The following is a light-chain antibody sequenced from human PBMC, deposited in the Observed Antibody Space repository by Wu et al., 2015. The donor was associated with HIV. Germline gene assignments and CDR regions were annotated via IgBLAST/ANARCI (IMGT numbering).Light chain of an antibody. CDR3: QQRSSWPFT. J-gene: IGKJ3*01. CDR1: QSVSNY. Sequence: EVVSTQSPVNLSLSPGERVSLSCGTSQSVSNYLAWYQQKPGQPPRLLIYDASNRAPGIPVRFSGGGSGTDFALTISSLESEDGAVYFCQQRSSWPFTFGPGTKVEI. CDR2: DAS. V-gene: IGKV3-11*01.